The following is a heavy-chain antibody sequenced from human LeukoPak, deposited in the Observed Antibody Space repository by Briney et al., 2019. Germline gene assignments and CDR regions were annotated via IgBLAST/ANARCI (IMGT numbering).Heavy chain of an antibody. CDR2: IYPGDSDT. CDR1: GYSFSTYW. V-gene: IGHV5-51*01. Sequence: GESLKISCKGSGYSFSTYWIAWVRQMPGKGLEWMGSIYPGDSDTRYSPSFQGQVTISGDKSISTAYLQWSSLKASDTAMYYCARSLCSTTTCYIGLGAFDIWGQGTMVTVSS. D-gene: IGHD2-2*02. CDR3: ARSLCSTTTCYIGLGAFDI. J-gene: IGHJ3*02.